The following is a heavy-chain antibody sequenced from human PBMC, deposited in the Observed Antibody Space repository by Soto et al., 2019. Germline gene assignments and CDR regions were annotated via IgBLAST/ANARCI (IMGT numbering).Heavy chain of an antibody. J-gene: IGHJ4*02. D-gene: IGHD2-2*02. Sequence: QIQLVQSGAEVKKPGASVKVSCKASGYTVTSYYMHWVRQAPGQGLEWMGIINPSGGSATYAQKFQGRLTMTRDTSTSTVYMELSSLRSEDTAMYYCARTPGYTDRNYFDYWGQGTLVTVSS. CDR2: INPSGGSA. CDR1: GYTVTSYY. CDR3: ARTPGYTDRNYFDY. V-gene: IGHV1-46*01.